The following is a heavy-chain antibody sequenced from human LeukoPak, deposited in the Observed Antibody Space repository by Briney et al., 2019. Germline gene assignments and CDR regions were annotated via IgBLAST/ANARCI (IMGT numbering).Heavy chain of an antibody. V-gene: IGHV1-69*05. D-gene: IGHD2-2*01. CDR3: ARGSGRGSTSNFDY. J-gene: IGHJ4*02. Sequence: SVKVSCKASGGTFSSYAISWVRQAPGQGLEWMGRIIPIFGTANYAQKFQGRVTITTDGSTSTAYMELSSLRSEDTAVYYCARGSGRGSTSNFDYWGQGTLVTVSS. CDR1: GGTFSSYA. CDR2: IIPIFGTA.